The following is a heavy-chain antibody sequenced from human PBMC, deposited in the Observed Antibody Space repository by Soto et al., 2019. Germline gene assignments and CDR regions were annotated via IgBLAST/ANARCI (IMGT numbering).Heavy chain of an antibody. CDR3: ARDGQDWSFDS. V-gene: IGHV3-74*01. J-gene: IGHJ4*02. D-gene: IGHD3-9*01. CDR1: GFTFTNYW. Sequence: GGSLRLSCAASGFTFTNYWMRWVRQAPGKGLVWVSRINSDGSSTTYADSVKGRFTISRDNAKNTLYLQMNSLRAEDTAVFYCARDGQDWSFDSWGRGTLVTVSS. CDR2: INSDGSST.